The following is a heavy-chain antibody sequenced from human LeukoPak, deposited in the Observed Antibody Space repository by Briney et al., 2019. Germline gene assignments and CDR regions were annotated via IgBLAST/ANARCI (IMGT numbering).Heavy chain of an antibody. CDR3: AKARGGEFGELPDPFDY. V-gene: IGHV3-23*01. J-gene: IGHJ4*02. CDR1: GFSFSSYA. Sequence: GGSLRLSCAASGFSFSSYAMSWVRQAPGRGLEWVSAISGSGANTYYADSVKGRFTISRDNSKNTLYLQMNSLRAEDTAVYYCAKARGGEFGELPDPFDYWGQGTLVTVSS. CDR2: ISGSGANT. D-gene: IGHD3-10*01.